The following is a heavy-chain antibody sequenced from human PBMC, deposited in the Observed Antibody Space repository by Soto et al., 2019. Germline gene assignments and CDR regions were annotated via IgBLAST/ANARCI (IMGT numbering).Heavy chain of an antibody. V-gene: IGHV3-30*18. D-gene: IGHD6-19*01. CDR1: GFTFSSYG. Sequence: QVQLVESGGGVVQPGRSLRLSCAASGFTFSSYGMHWVRQAPGKGLEWVAVISYDGSNKYYADSVKGRVTISRDNSKKTLYRQMNSLRAEDTAVYYCAKLTQAVAAQGGYYFDYWGQGTLVTVSS. J-gene: IGHJ4*02. CDR2: ISYDGSNK. CDR3: AKLTQAVAAQGGYYFDY.